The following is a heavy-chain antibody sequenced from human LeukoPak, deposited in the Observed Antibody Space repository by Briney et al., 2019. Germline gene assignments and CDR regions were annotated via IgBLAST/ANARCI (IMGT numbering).Heavy chain of an antibody. CDR1: GESVSGFY. CDR2: IYYTGST. D-gene: IGHD6-19*01. CDR3: ARVLDDCIAVATFDY. V-gene: IGHV4-59*02. J-gene: IGHJ4*02. Sequence: KSSETLSLTCVVSGESVSGFYWNWIRQPPGKGLEWIGYIYYTGSTNYNPSLKSRVTISVDTSKNQFSLKLSSVTAADTAVYYCARVLDDCIAVATFDYWGQGTLVTVSS.